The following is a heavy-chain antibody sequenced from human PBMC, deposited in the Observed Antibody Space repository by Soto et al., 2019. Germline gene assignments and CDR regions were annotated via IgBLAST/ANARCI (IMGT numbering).Heavy chain of an antibody. J-gene: IGHJ3*02. CDR2: MNPNSGNT. CDR3: ARGRLTGDAFDI. Sequence: ASGKVSCKASGYTFASSDINWVRQATGQGLEWMGWMNPNSGNTGYAQKFQGRVTMTRNTSISTAYMELSSLRSEDTAVYYCARGRLTGDAFDIWGQGTMVTV. CDR1: GYTFASSD. D-gene: IGHD3-9*01. V-gene: IGHV1-8*01.